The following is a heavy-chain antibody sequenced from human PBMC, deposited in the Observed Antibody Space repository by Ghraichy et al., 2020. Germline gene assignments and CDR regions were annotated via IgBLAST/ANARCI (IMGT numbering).Heavy chain of an antibody. CDR2: IYYSGNT. V-gene: IGHV4-30-4*01. D-gene: IGHD3-3*01. CDR3: AREHVIWSGSHCGMDV. J-gene: IGHJ6*02. CDR1: GGSIKSGDYY. Sequence: SETLSLTCTVSGGSIKSGDYYWSWIRQPPGKGLEWIGYIYYSGNTYYKSSLKSRVTMSVDTSKSLFSLRLTSITAADTAVYYCAREHVIWSGSHCGMDVWGQGTPVTVSS.